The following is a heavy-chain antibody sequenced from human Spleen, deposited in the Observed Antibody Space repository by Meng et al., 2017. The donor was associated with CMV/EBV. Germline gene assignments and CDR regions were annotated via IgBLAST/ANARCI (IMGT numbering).Heavy chain of an antibody. Sequence: SDAVGCVRQAPGQGLGWLRGIIPIFGTANYAQKCQGRVTITTDESTSTAYMELSSLRSEDTAVYDCARALTSITIFGVVESMNWFDPWGQGTLVTVSS. CDR2: IIPIFGTA. J-gene: IGHJ5*02. CDR3: ARALTSITIFGVVESMNWFDP. V-gene: IGHV1-69*05. D-gene: IGHD3-3*01. CDR1: SDA.